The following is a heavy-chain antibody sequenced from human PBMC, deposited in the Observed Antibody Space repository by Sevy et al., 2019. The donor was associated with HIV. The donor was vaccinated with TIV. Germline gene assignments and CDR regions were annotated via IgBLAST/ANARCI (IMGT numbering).Heavy chain of an antibody. CDR3: AKGVSEHSYSDY. D-gene: IGHD3-10*01. V-gene: IGHV3-23*01. CDR2: ICGSADYT. CDR1: GFTFSSYA. J-gene: IGHJ4*02. Sequence: GGSLRLSCVTSGFTFSSYAMSWVRQTPGKGLEWVSAICGSADYTYYADSVKGRFTISRDNSKNTLYLQMNGLRAEDTAVYYCAKGVSEHSYSDYWGQGTLVTVSS.